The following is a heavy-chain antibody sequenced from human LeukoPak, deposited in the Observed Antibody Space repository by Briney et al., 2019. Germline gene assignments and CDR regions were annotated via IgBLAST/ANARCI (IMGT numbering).Heavy chain of an antibody. CDR3: ARSGGYSYGVDWFDP. J-gene: IGHJ5*02. CDR1: GYTFTDYY. D-gene: IGHD5-18*01. V-gene: IGHV1-2*02. CDR2: INPNSGGT. Sequence: ASVKVSCKASGYTFTDYYMHWVRQAPGQGLEWMGWINPNSGGTNYAQKFQGRVTMTRDTSISTAYMELSRLRSDDTAVYYCARSGGYSYGVDWFDPWGQGTLVTVSS.